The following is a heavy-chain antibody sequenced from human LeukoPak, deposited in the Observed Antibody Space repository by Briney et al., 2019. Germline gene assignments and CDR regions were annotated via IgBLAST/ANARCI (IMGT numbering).Heavy chain of an antibody. V-gene: IGHV1-2*02. CDR2: INPNSGGT. D-gene: IGHD1-26*01. Sequence: SVNVSCKASGYTFTGYYMHWVRQAPGQGLEWMGWINPNSGGTNYAQKFQGRVTMTRDTSISTAYMEPSRLRSDDTAVYYCARDGATGVGYWGQGTLVTVSS. CDR3: ARDGATGVGY. CDR1: GYTFTGYY. J-gene: IGHJ4*02.